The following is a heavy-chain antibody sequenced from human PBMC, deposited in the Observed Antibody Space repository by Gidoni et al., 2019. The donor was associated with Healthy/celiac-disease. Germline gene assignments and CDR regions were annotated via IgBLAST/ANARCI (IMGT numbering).Heavy chain of an antibody. CDR2: ISGSCGST. CDR1: GLTFSSYA. J-gene: IGHJ4*02. CDR3: AKDSSSWVPPKLFDY. Sequence: EVQLFESGGGLVHPGGSLRLSCAASGLTFSSYAMSWVRQAPGKGLEWVSAISGSCGSTYYADSVKGRFTISRDNSKNTLYLQMNSLRAEDTAVYYCAKDSSSWVPPKLFDYWGQGTLVTVSS. D-gene: IGHD6-13*01. V-gene: IGHV3-23*01.